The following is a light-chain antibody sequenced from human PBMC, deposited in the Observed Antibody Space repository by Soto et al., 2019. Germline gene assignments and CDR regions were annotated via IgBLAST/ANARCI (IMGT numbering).Light chain of an antibody. CDR1: SSNIGAGYD. V-gene: IGLV1-40*01. CDR3: QSYDSSLSGDI. J-gene: IGLJ1*01. CDR2: GNS. Sequence: QAVVTQPPSVSGAPGQRVTISCTGSSSNIGAGYDVHWYQQLPGTAPKLLIYGNSNRPSGVPDRFSGSKSGTSASLAITGLQAKDEADYYCQSYDSSLSGDIFGTGTKLTVL.